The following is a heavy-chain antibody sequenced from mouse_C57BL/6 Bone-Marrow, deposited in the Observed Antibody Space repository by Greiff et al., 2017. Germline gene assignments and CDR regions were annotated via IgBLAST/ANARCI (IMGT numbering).Heavy chain of an antibody. CDR2: ILPGRGST. J-gene: IGHJ1*03. CDR3: ATPKRRYFDD. CDR1: GYTFTGYW. Sequence: QVQLKQSGAELMKPGASVKLSCKATGYTFTGYWIEWVKQRPGHGLEWIGEILPGRGSTNYNEKFKGKATFTADTSSTTAYMQSSSLTTEDSAIYYCATPKRRYFDDWGTGTTGTVSS. V-gene: IGHV1-9*01.